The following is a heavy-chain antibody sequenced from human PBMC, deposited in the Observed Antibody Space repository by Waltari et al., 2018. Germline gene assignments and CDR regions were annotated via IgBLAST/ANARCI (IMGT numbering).Heavy chain of an antibody. V-gene: IGHV3-7*04. CDR3: ARGSLGGSSN. D-gene: IGHD1-26*01. Sequence: EVQLVEYGGGLVQPGGSLRLSCAASGFTLSSYWLSWVRQAPGKGLEWVANIKQDGSEKYYVDSVKGRFTISRDNAKNSLYLQMNSLRAEDTAVYYCARGSLGGSSNWGQGTLVTVSS. CDR2: IKQDGSEK. J-gene: IGHJ4*02. CDR1: GFTLSSYW.